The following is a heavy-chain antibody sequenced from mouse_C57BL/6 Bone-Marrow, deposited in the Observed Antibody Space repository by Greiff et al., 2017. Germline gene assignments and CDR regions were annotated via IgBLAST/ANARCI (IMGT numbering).Heavy chain of an antibody. J-gene: IGHJ2*01. CDR3: AREGLPFDY. Sequence: EVQLQQSGPVLVKPGASVKMSCKASGYTFTDYYMNWVKQSHGKSLEWIGVINPYNGGTSYNQKFKGKATLTVDKSSSTAYMELNSLTSEDSAVXYCAREGLPFDYWGQGTTLTVSS. D-gene: IGHD5-5*01. CDR2: INPYNGGT. V-gene: IGHV1-19*01. CDR1: GYTFTDYY.